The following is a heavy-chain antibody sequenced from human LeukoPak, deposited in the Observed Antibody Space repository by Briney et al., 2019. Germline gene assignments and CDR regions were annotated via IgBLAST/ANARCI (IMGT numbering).Heavy chain of an antibody. V-gene: IGHV4-61*02. J-gene: IGHJ4*02. D-gene: IGHD3-10*01. Sequence: SETLSLTCTVSGGSISSGSYYWSWIRQPAGKGLEWIGRIYTSGSTNYNPSLKSRVTISVDTSKNQFSLKLSSVTAADTAVYYCASGIYGSGSSSWGQGTLVTVSS. CDR2: IYTSGST. CDR1: GGSISSGSYY. CDR3: ASGIYGSGSSS.